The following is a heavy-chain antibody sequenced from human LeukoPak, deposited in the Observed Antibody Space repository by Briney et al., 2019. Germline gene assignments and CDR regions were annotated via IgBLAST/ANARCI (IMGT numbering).Heavy chain of an antibody. D-gene: IGHD3-22*01. CDR2: ISWNSGSI. CDR3: AKDQTPYYYDSSGKHEGNWFDP. Sequence: GRSLRLSCAASGFTFDDYAMHWVRQAPGKGLEWVSGISWNSGSIGYAGSVKGRFTISRDNAKNSLYLQMNSLRAEDTALYYCAKDQTPYYYDSSGKHEGNWFDPWGQGTLVTVSS. V-gene: IGHV3-9*01. CDR1: GFTFDDYA. J-gene: IGHJ5*02.